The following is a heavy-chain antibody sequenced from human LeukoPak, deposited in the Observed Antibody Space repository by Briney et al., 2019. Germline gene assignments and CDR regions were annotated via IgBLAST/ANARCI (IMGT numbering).Heavy chain of an antibody. D-gene: IGHD2-2*01. CDR2: IIPIFGTA. CDR3: ARGSTPYIVVVPAARGAFDI. J-gene: IGHJ3*02. V-gene: IGHV1-69*13. CDR1: GGTFSSYA. Sequence: SVKVSCKASGGTFSSYAISWVRQAPGQGLEWMGGIIPIFGTANYAQKFQGRVTITADESTSAAYMELSSLRSEDTAVYYCARGSTPYIVVVPAARGAFDIWGQGTMVTVSS.